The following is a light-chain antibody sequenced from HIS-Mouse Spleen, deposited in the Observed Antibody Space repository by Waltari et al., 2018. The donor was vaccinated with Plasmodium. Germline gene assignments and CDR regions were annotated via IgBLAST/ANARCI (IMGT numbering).Light chain of an antibody. CDR2: DVS. Sequence: QSALPQPRSVSGSPGQSVTIPCTGTSSDVGGYNYVTWYQQHPGKAPKLMIYDVSKRPSGVPDRCSGSKSGNAASLTIAGLQAEDEADYYCFSYAGSYTLVFGGGTKLTVL. V-gene: IGLV2-11*01. J-gene: IGLJ2*01. CDR1: SSDVGGYNY. CDR3: FSYAGSYTLV.